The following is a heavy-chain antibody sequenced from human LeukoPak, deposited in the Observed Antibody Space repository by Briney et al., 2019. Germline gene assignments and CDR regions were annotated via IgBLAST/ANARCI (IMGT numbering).Heavy chain of an antibody. V-gene: IGHV3-23*01. Sequence: GGSLRLSCAASGFTFSSYAMSWVRQAPGKGLEWVSAISGSGGSTYYADSVKGRFTISRDNSKNTLYLQMNSLRAEDTAVYYYAKYYYDSSGYDIDAFDIWGQGTMVTVSS. CDR3: AKYYYDSSGYDIDAFDI. CDR1: GFTFSSYA. CDR2: ISGSGGST. J-gene: IGHJ3*02. D-gene: IGHD3-22*01.